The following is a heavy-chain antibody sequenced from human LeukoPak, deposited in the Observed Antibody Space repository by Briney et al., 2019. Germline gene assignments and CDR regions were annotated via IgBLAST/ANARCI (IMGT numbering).Heavy chain of an antibody. CDR3: ASETTITSITGTSGYFQH. V-gene: IGHV3-9*01. J-gene: IGHJ1*01. CDR1: GFTFDDYA. D-gene: IGHD1-20*01. Sequence: GRSLRLSCAASGFTFDDYAMHWVRQAPGKGLEWVSGISWNSGSIGYADSVKGRFTISRDNAKNSLYLQMNSLRAEDTAVYYCASETTITSITGTSGYFQHWGQGTLVTVSS. CDR2: ISWNSGSI.